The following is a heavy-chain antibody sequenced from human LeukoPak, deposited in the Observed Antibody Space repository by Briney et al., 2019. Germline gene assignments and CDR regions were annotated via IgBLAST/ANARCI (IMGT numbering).Heavy chain of an antibody. V-gene: IGHV1-24*01. J-gene: IGHJ4*02. CDR2: FDPEDGET. D-gene: IGHD6-19*01. Sequence: ASVNVSCKVSGYTLTELSMHWVRQAPGKGLEWMGGFDPEDGETIYAQKFQGGVTMTEDTSTDTAYMELSSLRSEDTAVYYCATDRRALITSGWYPLWGQGTLVTVSS. CDR1: GYTLTELS. CDR3: ATDRRALITSGWYPL.